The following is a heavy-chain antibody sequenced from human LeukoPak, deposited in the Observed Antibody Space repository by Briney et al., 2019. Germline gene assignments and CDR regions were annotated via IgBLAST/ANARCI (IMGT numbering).Heavy chain of an antibody. CDR1: GFTFSSYA. CDR2: ISYDGSNK. V-gene: IGHV3-30*04. J-gene: IGHJ4*02. D-gene: IGHD5-18*01. Sequence: PGRSLRLSCAASGFTFSSYAMHWVRQAPGKGLEWVAVISYDGSNKYYADSVKGRFTISRDNSKNTLYLQMNSLRAEDTAVYYCAKEPDDTAMVDYWGQGTLVTVSS. CDR3: AKEPDDTAMVDY.